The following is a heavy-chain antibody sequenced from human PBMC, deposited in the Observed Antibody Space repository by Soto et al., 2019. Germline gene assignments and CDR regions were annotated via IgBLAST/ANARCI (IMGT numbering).Heavy chain of an antibody. CDR1: GGSISSSSYH. CDR3: ARGLRFLEWLLSPPYYYYGMDV. D-gene: IGHD3-3*01. V-gene: IGHV4-39*01. Sequence: SETLSLTCTVSGGSISSSSYHWGWIRQPPGRGLEWIGSIYYSGSTYYNPSLKSRVTISVDTSKNQFSLKLSSVTAADTAVYYCARGLRFLEWLLSPPYYYYGMDVWGQGTTVTVSS. J-gene: IGHJ6*02. CDR2: IYYSGST.